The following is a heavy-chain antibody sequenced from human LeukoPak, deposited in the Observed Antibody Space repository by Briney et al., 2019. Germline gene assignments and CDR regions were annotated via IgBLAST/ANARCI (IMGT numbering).Heavy chain of an antibody. CDR3: ARESSSWSNYHDAFDI. V-gene: IGHV1-69*13. CDR2: IIPIFGTA. J-gene: IGHJ3*02. D-gene: IGHD6-13*01. CDR1: GGTFSSYA. Sequence: GASVKVSCKASGGTFSSYAISWVRQAPGQGLEWMGGIIPIFGTANYAQKFQGRVTITADESTSTAYMELSSLRSEDTAVYYCARESSSWSNYHDAFDIWGQGTMVTVSS.